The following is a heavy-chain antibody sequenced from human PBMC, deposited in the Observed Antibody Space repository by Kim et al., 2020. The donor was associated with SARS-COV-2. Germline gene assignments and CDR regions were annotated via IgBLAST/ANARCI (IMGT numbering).Heavy chain of an antibody. CDR3: VKVGLCDYKYSFDY. Sequence: ADSGKGRFTISRDNSKNTLYLQMISMRAEETAVYYCVKVGLCDYKYSFDYWGQGTLVTVSS. D-gene: IGHD4-17*01. J-gene: IGHJ4*02. V-gene: IGHV3-23*01.